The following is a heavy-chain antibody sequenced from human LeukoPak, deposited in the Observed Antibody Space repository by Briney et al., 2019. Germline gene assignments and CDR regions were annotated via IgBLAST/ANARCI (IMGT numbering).Heavy chain of an antibody. V-gene: IGHV1-2*02. CDR2: INPNTGGT. CDR3: ARALYTSRSYLATFSPTNFDY. J-gene: IGHJ4*02. CDR1: GYTFTDYY. D-gene: IGHD6-13*01. Sequence: ASVKLSCKASGYTFTDYYMHWVRQPPGQGREGMGWINPNTGGTNYAQKFQGRVTMTRDTSISTPYMELSWLRSDDTAVYYCARALYTSRSYLATFSPTNFDYWGQGTLVTVSS.